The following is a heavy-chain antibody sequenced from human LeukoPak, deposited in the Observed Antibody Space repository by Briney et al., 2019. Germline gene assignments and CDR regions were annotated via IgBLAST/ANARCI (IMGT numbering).Heavy chain of an antibody. J-gene: IGHJ6*02. V-gene: IGHV3-21*01. CDR1: GFTFSNYR. CDR3: ARHSPSYYGMDV. CDR2: ISSSSSYI. Sequence: GGSLRLSCAASGFTFSNYRMNWVRQAPGKGLEWVSSISSSSSYIYYADSVKGRFTISRDNANNSLYLQMNSLRADDTAVYYCARHSPSYYGMDVWGQGTTVTVSS.